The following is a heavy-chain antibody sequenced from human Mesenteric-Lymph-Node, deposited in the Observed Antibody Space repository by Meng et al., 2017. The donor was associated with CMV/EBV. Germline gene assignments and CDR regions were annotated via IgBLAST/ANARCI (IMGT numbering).Heavy chain of an antibody. V-gene: IGHV3-21*01. Sequence: ETLSLTCAASGFTLTNYNMNWVRQAPGKGLEWVSSITRGSTNIFYADSVKGRFTISRDNSKNTLYLQMNSLRAEDTAVYYCAKEYYYDSSGYSQYYFDYWGQGTLVTVSS. CDR2: ITRGSTNI. CDR1: GFTLTNYN. D-gene: IGHD3-22*01. CDR3: AKEYYYDSSGYSQYYFDY. J-gene: IGHJ4*02.